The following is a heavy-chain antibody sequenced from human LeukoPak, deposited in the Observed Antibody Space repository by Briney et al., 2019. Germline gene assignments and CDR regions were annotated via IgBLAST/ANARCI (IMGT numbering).Heavy chain of an antibody. CDR3: TRSPDIDILTGYSRYYFDY. J-gene: IGHJ4*02. D-gene: IGHD3-9*01. Sequence: GESLKISCKGSGYSFTSYWIGWVRQMPGKGLKWMGIIYPGDSDTSYSPSFQGQGTISADKSISTAYLQWNSLKASDTAIYYCTRSPDIDILTGYSRYYFDYWGQGTLVTVSS. CDR1: GYSFTSYW. V-gene: IGHV5-51*01. CDR2: IYPGDSDT.